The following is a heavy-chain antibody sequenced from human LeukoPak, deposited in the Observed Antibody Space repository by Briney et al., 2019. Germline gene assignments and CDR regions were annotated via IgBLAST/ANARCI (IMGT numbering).Heavy chain of an antibody. D-gene: IGHD3-10*01. CDR3: ARLGYYGSGSLVDYFDY. J-gene: IGHJ4*02. Sequence: SETLSLTCSVSGYSISSGFYWGWIRQPPGKGLEWIGSIYYSGSTYYNPSLKSRVTISVDTSKNQFSLKLSSVTAADTAVYYCARLGYYGSGSLVDYFDYWGQGTLVTVSS. CDR2: IYYSGST. CDR1: GYSISSGFY. V-gene: IGHV4-38-2*02.